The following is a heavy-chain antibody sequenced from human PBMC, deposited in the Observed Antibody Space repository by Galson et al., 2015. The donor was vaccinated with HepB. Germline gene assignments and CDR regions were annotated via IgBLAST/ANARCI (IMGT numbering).Heavy chain of an antibody. CDR3: ARDPDDTNGYYLTFEY. Sequence: SLRLSCAASEFNFYNYWMIWVRQAPGKGLEWVANINPDGSEKYYVASLKGRFTISRDVSKNTLYLQMNSLRAEDTAVYYCARDPDDTNGYYLTFEYWGQGSLVTVSS. CDR2: INPDGSEK. CDR1: EFNFYNYW. V-gene: IGHV3-7*01. D-gene: IGHD3-22*01. J-gene: IGHJ4*02.